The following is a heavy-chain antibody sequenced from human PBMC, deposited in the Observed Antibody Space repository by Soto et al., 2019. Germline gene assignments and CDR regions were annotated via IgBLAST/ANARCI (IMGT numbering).Heavy chain of an antibody. CDR3: VREDVGLEIDY. CDR2: INSDGSSS. D-gene: IGHD1-1*01. V-gene: IGHV3-74*01. CDR1: GFTFSSYW. J-gene: IGHJ4*02. Sequence: GGSLRLSCAASGFTFSSYWMHWVRQAPEKGLVWVSHINSDGSSSTYADSVRGRFTISRDNAKNTLYLQMNSLRAEDTAVYYCVREDVGLEIDYCGLGTLVPVSS.